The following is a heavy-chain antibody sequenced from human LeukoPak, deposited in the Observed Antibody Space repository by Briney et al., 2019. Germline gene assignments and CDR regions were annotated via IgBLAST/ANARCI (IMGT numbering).Heavy chain of an antibody. V-gene: IGHV3-43*02. CDR1: GFTLEDYV. J-gene: IGHJ4*02. Sequence: GGSLRLSFSASGFTLEDYVMHWVRQAPGKGLEWVSLISGDGAGTYYADSVKGRFTISRDNSKNSLYLQMNSLRTEDTALYYCAKDHHHISGCYYFHYWGQGALLSVSS. D-gene: IGHD6-19*01. CDR3: AKDHHHISGCYYFHY. CDR2: ISGDGAGT.